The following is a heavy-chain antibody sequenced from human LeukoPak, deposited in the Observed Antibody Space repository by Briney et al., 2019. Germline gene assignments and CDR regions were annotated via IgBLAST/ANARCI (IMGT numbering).Heavy chain of an antibody. CDR2: ISSSGSTI. D-gene: IGHD3-3*02. CDR3: ARVVFRLASYNWFDH. J-gene: IGHJ5*02. CDR1: GFTFSDYY. V-gene: IGHV3-11*01. Sequence: PGGSLRLSCAASGFTFSDYYMSWIRQAPGKGLEWVSYISSSGSTIYYADSVKGRFTISRDNAKNSLYLQMNSLRAEDTAVYYCARVVFRLASYNWFDHWGQGTLVTVSS.